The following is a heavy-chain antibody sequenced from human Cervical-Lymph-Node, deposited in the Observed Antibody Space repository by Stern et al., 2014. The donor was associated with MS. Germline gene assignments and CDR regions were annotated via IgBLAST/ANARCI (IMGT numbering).Heavy chain of an antibody. Sequence: EEQLVESGGGVIQPGGSLILSCTASGFTVSRDYMTWVRQAPRKGLEWFALITNVGSTFYTDSVKGRFTISRDDSKNTVYLHMTSLRAEDTAMYYCARDTSSPERSDWWGQGTLVTVSS. J-gene: IGHJ4*02. V-gene: IGHV3-53*01. CDR1: GFTVSRDY. CDR2: ITNVGST. D-gene: IGHD1-1*01. CDR3: ARDTSSPERSDW.